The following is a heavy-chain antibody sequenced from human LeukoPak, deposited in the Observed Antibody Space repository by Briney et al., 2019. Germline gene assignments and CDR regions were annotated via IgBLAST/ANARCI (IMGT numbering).Heavy chain of an antibody. Sequence: GSLRLSCAASGFTFSSYWLHWVRQAPAAGLVWVSRIKSDGSVTWYADSVKGRFTISRDNAKNMLYLQMNSLRDEDAAVYFCARDHDAVGTTIDHWGQGTLVTVSS. D-gene: IGHD1-14*01. CDR1: GFTFSSYW. V-gene: IGHV3-74*01. J-gene: IGHJ4*02. CDR2: IKSDGSVT. CDR3: ARDHDAVGTTIDH.